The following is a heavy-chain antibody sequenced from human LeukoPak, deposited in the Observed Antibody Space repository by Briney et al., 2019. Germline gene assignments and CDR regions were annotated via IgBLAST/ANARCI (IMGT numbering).Heavy chain of an antibody. CDR1: GFTFTSYA. J-gene: IGHJ4*02. CDR3: ARGSPPYDILTPSLY. V-gene: IGHV1-3*01. D-gene: IGHD3-9*01. CDR2: INAGNGNT. Sequence: GGSLRLSCAASGFTFTSYAMHWVRQAPGQRLEWMGWINAGNGNTKYSQKFQGRVTITRDTSASTAYMELSSLRSEDTAVYYCARGSPPYDILTPSLYWGQGTLVTVSS.